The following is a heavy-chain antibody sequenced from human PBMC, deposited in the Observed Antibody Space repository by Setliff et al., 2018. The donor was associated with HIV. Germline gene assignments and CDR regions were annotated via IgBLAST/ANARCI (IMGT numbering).Heavy chain of an antibody. CDR3: ARDIVVVRDYYYMDV. CDR2: IDWDDDK. Sequence: SGPTLVNPTQTLTLTCTFSGFSLSTSGVCVSWIRQPPGKALEWLARIDWDDDKTYNTSLRTRLTISKDTSKNQVVLTMTNMDPVDTATYYCARDIVVVRDYYYMDVWGKGTTVTVSS. V-gene: IGHV2-70*11. CDR1: GFSLSTSGVC. D-gene: IGHD2-15*01. J-gene: IGHJ6*03.